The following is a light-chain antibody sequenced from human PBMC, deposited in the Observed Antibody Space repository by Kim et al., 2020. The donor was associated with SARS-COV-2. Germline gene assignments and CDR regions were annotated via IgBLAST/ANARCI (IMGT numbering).Light chain of an antibody. V-gene: IGLV2-14*01. Sequence: QSALTQPAYVSGSPGQSITISCTGTSSDVGGYNYVSWYQQHPGKAPKLMIYDVSKRPSGVSNRFSGSKSGNTASLTISGLQAEDEADYYCSSYTSSSTLVVFGGGTQLTVL. CDR2: DVS. J-gene: IGLJ2*01. CDR1: SSDVGGYNY. CDR3: SSYTSSSTLVV.